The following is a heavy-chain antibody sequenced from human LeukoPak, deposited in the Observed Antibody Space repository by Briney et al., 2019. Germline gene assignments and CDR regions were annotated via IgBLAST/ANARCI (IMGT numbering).Heavy chain of an antibody. J-gene: IGHJ4*02. Sequence: GGSLGLSCAASGFTFSSYWMSWVRQAPGKGLEWVANIKQDGSEKYYVDSVKGRFTISRDNAKNSLYLQMNSLRAEDTAVYYCARFIRAMDFDYWGQGTLVTVSS. CDR1: GFTFSSYW. CDR2: IKQDGSEK. D-gene: IGHD3-16*01. V-gene: IGHV3-7*01. CDR3: ARFIRAMDFDY.